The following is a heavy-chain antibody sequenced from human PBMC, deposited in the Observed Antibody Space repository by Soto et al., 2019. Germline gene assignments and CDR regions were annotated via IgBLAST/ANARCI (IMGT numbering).Heavy chain of an antibody. V-gene: IGHV3-21*01. CDR2: ISSSSSYI. CDR3: ARGNPTKSIAAAGRNFDY. J-gene: IGHJ4*02. D-gene: IGHD6-13*01. Sequence: GGSLRLSCAASGFTFSSYSMNWVRQAPGKGLEWVSSISSSSSYIYYADSVMGRFTISRDNAKNSLYLQMNSLRAEDTAVYYCARGNPTKSIAAAGRNFDYWGQGTLVTVSS. CDR1: GFTFSSYS.